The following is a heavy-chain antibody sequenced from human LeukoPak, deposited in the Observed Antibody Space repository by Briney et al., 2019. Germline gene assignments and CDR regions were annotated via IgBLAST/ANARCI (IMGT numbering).Heavy chain of an antibody. CDR1: GFTFDDYA. CDR2: ISWDGGST. CDR3: AKDIRLGTFKGAFDI. D-gene: IGHD7-27*01. Sequence: GGSLRLSCAASGFTFDDYAMHWVRQAPGKGLEWVSLISWDGGSTYYADSVKGRFTISRDNSKNSLYLQMNSLRAEDTALYYCAKDIRLGTFKGAFDIWGQGTMVTVSS. J-gene: IGHJ3*02. V-gene: IGHV3-43D*04.